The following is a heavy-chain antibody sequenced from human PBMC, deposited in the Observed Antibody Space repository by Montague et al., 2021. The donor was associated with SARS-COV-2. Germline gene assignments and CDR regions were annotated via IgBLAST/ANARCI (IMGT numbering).Heavy chain of an antibody. V-gene: IGHV4-34*01. J-gene: IGHJ5*02. Sequence: SETLSLTCAVYGGSFSGYYWRWIRQPPGKGLEWIGSIYYSGSTYYNPSLKSRVTISVDTSKNQFSLKLSSVTAADTAVYYCARHAPAITMVRGVKLLDWFDPWGQGTLVTVSS. CDR1: GGSFSGYY. CDR2: IYYSGST. D-gene: IGHD3-10*01. CDR3: ARHAPAITMVRGVKLLDWFDP.